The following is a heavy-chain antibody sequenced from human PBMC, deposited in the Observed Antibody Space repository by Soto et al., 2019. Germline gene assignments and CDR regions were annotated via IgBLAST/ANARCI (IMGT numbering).Heavy chain of an antibody. D-gene: IGHD3-16*01. V-gene: IGHV1-46*01. Sequence: ASVKVSCKASGYTFTSYYMHWVRQAPGQGLEWMGIINPSGGSTSYAQKFQGRVTMTRDTSTSTVYMELGSLRSEDTAVYYCARDGYDRKSGVYNWFDPWGQGTLVTVSS. J-gene: IGHJ5*02. CDR3: ARDGYDRKSGVYNWFDP. CDR2: INPSGGST. CDR1: GYTFTSYY.